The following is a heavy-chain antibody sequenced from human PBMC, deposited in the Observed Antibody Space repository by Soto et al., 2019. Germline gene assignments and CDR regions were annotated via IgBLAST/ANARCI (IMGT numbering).Heavy chain of an antibody. J-gene: IGHJ5*02. D-gene: IGHD4-4*01. CDR2: ISGSGGST. CDR3: AKDSTVTTDFSIWFDP. CDR1: GVTFSSSA. V-gene: IGHV3-23*01. Sequence: PGASLRLSCAASGVTFSSSAMTWVRQAPGKGLEWVSAISGSGGSTYYADSVKGRFTISRDNSKNTLYLQMNSLRAEDTAVYYCAKDSTVTTDFSIWFDPWGQGTLVTVSS.